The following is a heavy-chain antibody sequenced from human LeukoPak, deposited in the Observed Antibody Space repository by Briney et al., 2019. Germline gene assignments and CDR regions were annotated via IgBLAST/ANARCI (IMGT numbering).Heavy chain of an antibody. CDR1: GFTFSSYA. Sequence: GGSLRLSCAASGFTFSSYAMSWVRQAPGKGLEWVSAISGSGGSTYYADSVKGRFTIPRDNSKNTLYLQMNSLRAEDTAVYYCAKVLGITVAGYFDYWGQGTLVTVSS. J-gene: IGHJ4*02. CDR3: AKVLGITVAGYFDY. D-gene: IGHD6-19*01. CDR2: ISGSGGST. V-gene: IGHV3-23*01.